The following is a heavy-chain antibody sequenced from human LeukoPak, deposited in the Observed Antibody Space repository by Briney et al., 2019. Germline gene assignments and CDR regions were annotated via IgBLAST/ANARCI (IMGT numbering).Heavy chain of an antibody. D-gene: IGHD3-10*01. Sequence: AGGSLRLSCAASGFTFSDYHMTWIRQAPGKGLEWVSYISGSSIYTRYADSVKGRFTISRDNAKNSLYLQMNSLRAGDTAVYYCARDPYRLGSYYFGDWGQGTLVTVSS. J-gene: IGHJ4*02. CDR3: ARDPYRLGSYYFGD. CDR1: GFTFSDYH. CDR2: ISGSSIYT. V-gene: IGHV3-11*06.